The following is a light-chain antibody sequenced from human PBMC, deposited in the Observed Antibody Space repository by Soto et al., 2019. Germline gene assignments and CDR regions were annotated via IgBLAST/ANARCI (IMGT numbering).Light chain of an antibody. Sequence: QSVLTQPPSVSGAPGQRVTISCTESSSNIGAGYDVHWYQQLPGTAPKLLIYGNSNRPSGVPDRFSGSKSGTSASLAITGLQAEDEADYYCPSYDSSLSGWVFGGGTKLTV. CDR1: SSNIGAGYD. V-gene: IGLV1-40*01. CDR3: PSYDSSLSGWV. J-gene: IGLJ3*02. CDR2: GNS.